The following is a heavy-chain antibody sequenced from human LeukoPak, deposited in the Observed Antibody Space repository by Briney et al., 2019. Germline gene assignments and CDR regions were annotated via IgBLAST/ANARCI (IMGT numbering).Heavy chain of an antibody. CDR1: GFSFSSYE. J-gene: IGHJ4*02. CDR3: ARGYGKFDY. Sequence: GSLRLSCTASGFSFSSYEMNWVRQAPGKGLEWVSYISSSGSTIYYADSVKGRFTISRDNTKQSLYLQMNSLRAEDTAVYYCARGYGKFDYWGQGTLVTVS. V-gene: IGHV3-48*03. CDR2: ISSSGSTI. D-gene: IGHD4-17*01.